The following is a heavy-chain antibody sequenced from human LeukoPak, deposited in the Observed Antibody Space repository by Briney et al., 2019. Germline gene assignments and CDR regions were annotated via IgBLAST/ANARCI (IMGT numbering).Heavy chain of an antibody. D-gene: IGHD3-3*01. CDR1: GFTFSSYA. CDR3: ARLNDFWSGSPKYYYGMDV. V-gene: IGHV3-64*01. Sequence: AGGSLRLSCAASGFTFSSYATHWVRQAPGKGLEYVSAISSNGGSTYYANSVKGRFTTSRDNSKNTLYLQMGSLRAEDMAVYYCARLNDFWSGSPKYYYGMDVWGQGTTVTVSS. CDR2: ISSNGGST. J-gene: IGHJ6*02.